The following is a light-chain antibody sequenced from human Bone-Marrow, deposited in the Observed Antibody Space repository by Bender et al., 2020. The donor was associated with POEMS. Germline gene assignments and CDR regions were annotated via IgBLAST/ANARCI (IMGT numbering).Light chain of an antibody. CDR1: TSNIGSQY. CDR3: ASWDDSLSAWV. V-gene: IGLV1-47*01. J-gene: IGLJ3*02. CDR2: RND. Sequence: QSVLTQPPSASGTPGQRVTISCSGGTSNIGSQYVFWYRQFPGTAPKVVIYRNDQRPSGVPDRFSGSKSGTSASLTISGLRSEDEADYYCASWDDSLSAWVFGGGTKLTVL.